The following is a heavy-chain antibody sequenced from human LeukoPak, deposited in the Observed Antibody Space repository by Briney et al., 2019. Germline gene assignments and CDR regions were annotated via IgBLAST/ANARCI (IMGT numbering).Heavy chain of an antibody. D-gene: IGHD3-22*01. CDR3: ARTQLYYDRNTYYYSRHTTFDQ. V-gene: IGHV4-4*02. CDR2: IYHSGST. Sequence: PSGTLSLTCAVSGGSISSSNWWSWVRQPPGQGLEWIGEIYHSGSTNYNPSLKSRVTISIDTAKNQFSLDLRSVTAADTAVYYCARTQLYYDRNTYYYSRHTTFDQWGQGTLVTVSS. J-gene: IGHJ4*02. CDR1: GGSISSSNW.